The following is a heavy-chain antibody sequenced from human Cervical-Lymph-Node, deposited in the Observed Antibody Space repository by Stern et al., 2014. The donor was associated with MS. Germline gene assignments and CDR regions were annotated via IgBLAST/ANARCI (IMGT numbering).Heavy chain of an antibody. Sequence: VTLKESGPALVKPTQTLTLTCTFSGFSLSTSGMRVSWIRQPPGKALEWLARIDLGGDKFYSTSLKTRLTISKDTSKNQVVLTMTNMDPVDTATYYCARSPPYYEFWNDYYYFDYWGQGTLVAVSS. D-gene: IGHD3-3*01. CDR3: ARSPPYYEFWNDYYYFDY. J-gene: IGHJ4*02. CDR2: IDLGGDK. V-gene: IGHV2-70*04. CDR1: GFSLSTSGMR.